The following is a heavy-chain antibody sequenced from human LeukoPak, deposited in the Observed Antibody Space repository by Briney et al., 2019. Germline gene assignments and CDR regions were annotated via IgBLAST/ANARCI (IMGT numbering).Heavy chain of an antibody. J-gene: IGHJ4*02. CDR2: ISGSGGST. D-gene: IGHD2-2*01. CDR3: AKDWFIVVVPAAKGRVDY. V-gene: IGHV3-23*01. CDR1: GFTFSSYA. Sequence: TGGSLRLSCAASGFTFSSYAMSWVRQAPGKGLEWVSAISGSGGSTYYADSVKGRFTISRDNSKNTLYLQMNSLRAEDTAVYYCAKDWFIVVVPAAKGRVDYWGQGTLVTVSS.